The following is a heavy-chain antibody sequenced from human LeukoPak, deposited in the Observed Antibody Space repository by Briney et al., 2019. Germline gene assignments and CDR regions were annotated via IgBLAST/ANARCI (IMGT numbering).Heavy chain of an antibody. CDR1: GFTFSSYA. D-gene: IGHD6-19*01. J-gene: IGHJ4*02. CDR2: ISGSGGST. V-gene: IGHV3-23*01. CDR3: AKDQILAVAATGDY. Sequence: GGSLRLSCAASGFTFSSYAMSWVRQAPGKGLEWFSAISGSGGSTYYADSVKGRFTISRDNSKNTLYLQMNSLRAEDTAVYYCAKDQILAVAATGDYWGQGTLVTVSS.